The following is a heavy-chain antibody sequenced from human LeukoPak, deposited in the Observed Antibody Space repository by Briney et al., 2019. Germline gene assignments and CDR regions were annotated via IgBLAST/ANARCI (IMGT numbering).Heavy chain of an antibody. CDR3: GRGRGLDSSGWYTNPYYFDY. CDR2: IYSSGST. CDR1: GGSLRGYY. V-gene: IGHV4-4*07. J-gene: IGHJ4*02. Sequence: SETLSLTCTVSGGSLRGYYWSWIRQPAGKGLEWIGRIYSSGSTTYNPSLESRITMSVDTSKNQFSLRLSSLTAADTAVYYCGRGRGLDSSGWYTNPYYFDYWGQGTLVTVSS. D-gene: IGHD6-19*01.